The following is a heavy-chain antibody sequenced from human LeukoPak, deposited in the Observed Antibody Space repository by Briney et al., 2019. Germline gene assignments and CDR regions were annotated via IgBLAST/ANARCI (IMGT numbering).Heavy chain of an antibody. CDR1: GGSISSYY. Sequence: PSETLSLTCTVSGGSISSYYWSWIRQPAGKGLEWIGRIYTSGSTNYNPSLKSRVTMSVDTSKNQFSPKLSSVTAADTAVYYCARDRHYYGSGTLFYYYYYMDVWGKGTTVTISS. CDR2: IYTSGST. V-gene: IGHV4-4*07. J-gene: IGHJ6*03. D-gene: IGHD3-10*01. CDR3: ARDRHYYGSGTLFYYYYYMDV.